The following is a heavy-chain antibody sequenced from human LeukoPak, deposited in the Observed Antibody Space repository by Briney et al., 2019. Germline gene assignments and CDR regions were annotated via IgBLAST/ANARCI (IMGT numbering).Heavy chain of an antibody. Sequence: GGSLRLSCAASGFTFSSYAMHWVRQAPGKGLEWVAVISYDGSNKYYADSVKGRFTISRDNSKNTLYLQMNSLRAEDTAVYYCARDQDSSGYHDYWGQGTLVTVSS. D-gene: IGHD3-22*01. J-gene: IGHJ4*02. CDR3: ARDQDSSGYHDY. CDR1: GFTFSSYA. V-gene: IGHV3-30-3*01. CDR2: ISYDGSNK.